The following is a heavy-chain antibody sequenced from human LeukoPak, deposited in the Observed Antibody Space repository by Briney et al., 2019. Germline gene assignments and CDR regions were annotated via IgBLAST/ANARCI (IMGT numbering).Heavy chain of an antibody. Sequence: QPGGSLKLSCAASGFTFSSYNINWVRQAPGKGLEWVSFISSGSSTIYYADSVKGRFTISRDNAKNSLYLQMNSLRDEDTAVYYCAREGLGYTGYGVFDYWGQGTLVTVSS. CDR1: GFTFSSYN. CDR2: ISSGSSTI. V-gene: IGHV3-48*02. J-gene: IGHJ4*02. D-gene: IGHD5-12*01. CDR3: AREGLGYTGYGVFDY.